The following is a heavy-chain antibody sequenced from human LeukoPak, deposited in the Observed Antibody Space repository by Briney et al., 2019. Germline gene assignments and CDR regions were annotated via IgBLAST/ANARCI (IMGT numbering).Heavy chain of an antibody. CDR1: GFTFSSYW. J-gene: IGHJ4*02. CDR3: GRDLAWGAFDY. V-gene: IGHV3-7*03. CDR2: IKQDGSEK. Sequence: QSGGSLRLSCAASGFTFSSYWMSWVRQAPGKGLEWVANIKQDGSEKYYVDSVKGRFTISRDDSKNTLSLQMNSLRVEDTAVYYCGRDLAWGAFDYWGQGTLVTVSS. D-gene: IGHD7-27*01.